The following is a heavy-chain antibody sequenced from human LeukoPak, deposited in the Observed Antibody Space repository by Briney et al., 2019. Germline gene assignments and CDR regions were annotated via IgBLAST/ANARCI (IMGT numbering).Heavy chain of an antibody. Sequence: GGSLTLSCAVSGFTFSGYAVSWVREAPARGREAVSSLRDNGDTFYADSVNGRFTLSRDECSNTVYLHLNTLRVEDTALYYCAKASWLSKADAVLWGQGTMVTVSS. CDR2: LRDNGDT. CDR3: AKASWLSKADAVL. CDR1: GFTFSGYA. D-gene: IGHD5-12*01. V-gene: IGHV3-23*01. J-gene: IGHJ4*02.